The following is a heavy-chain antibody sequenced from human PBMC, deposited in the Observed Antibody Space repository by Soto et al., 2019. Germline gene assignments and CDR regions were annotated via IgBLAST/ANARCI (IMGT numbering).Heavy chain of an antibody. D-gene: IGHD3-10*01. CDR3: ARAGFSYGHLLF. Sequence: QVQLKESGPGLVKPSETLSLTCNVSGGPIKTGDYYWNWIRPPPGQGLEWMGYVFYSGATNSSPSLKSRAAISMDTSKNQFSLSLTSVTAADTAVYYCARAGFSYGHLLFWGQGIRVTVST. CDR2: VFYSGAT. J-gene: IGHJ4*02. CDR1: GGPIKTGDYY. V-gene: IGHV4-30-4*01.